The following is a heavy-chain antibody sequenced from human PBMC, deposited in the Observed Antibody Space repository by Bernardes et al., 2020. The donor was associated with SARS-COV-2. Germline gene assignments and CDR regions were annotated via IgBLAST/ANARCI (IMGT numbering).Heavy chain of an antibody. V-gene: IGHV2-5*02. Sequence: SGPTLFKPTQTLTLTCTFSGFSLTTNGVGVGWIRQPPGKALEWLALIYRDGDERYNSFLRGRLTIRKDTSKSQVVLTMASMDPVETATYYCAHIRDYWNTREIFDFWGQGTLVTFSS. CDR1: GFSLTTNGVG. CDR3: AHIRDYWNTREIFDF. CDR2: IYRDGDE. J-gene: IGHJ4*02. D-gene: IGHD1-1*01.